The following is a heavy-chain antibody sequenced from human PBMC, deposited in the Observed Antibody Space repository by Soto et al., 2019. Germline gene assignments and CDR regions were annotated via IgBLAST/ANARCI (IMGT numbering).Heavy chain of an antibody. V-gene: IGHV1-18*01. CDR1: GYIFTKYG. Sequence: QVQVVQSGPELKKPGASVKVSCKAQGYIFTKYGIGWVRQAPGHGLEWRGLINVYNGDRKVAQKLEYRVSITTDTATETAYMKLKSLRSGDTAVYYCARLQLGGDRMLNWFDPWGQGTLVTVFS. CDR3: ARLQLGGDRMLNWFDP. CDR2: INVYNGDR. D-gene: IGHD2-21*02. J-gene: IGHJ5*02.